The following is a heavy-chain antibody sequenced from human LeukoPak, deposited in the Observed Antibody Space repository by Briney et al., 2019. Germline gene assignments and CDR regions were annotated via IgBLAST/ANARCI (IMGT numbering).Heavy chain of an antibody. J-gene: IGHJ4*02. D-gene: IGHD3-22*01. CDR1: GYTFTSYW. CDR3: ARPYYDSSGYTASMAY. Sequence: GESLKISCKGSGYTFTSYWIGWVRQMPGKGLEWMGIICPGDSDTKYSPSFQGQVTISADKSISTAYLQWSSLKASDTAMYYCARPYYDSSGYTASMAYWGQGTLVTVSP. V-gene: IGHV5-51*01. CDR2: ICPGDSDT.